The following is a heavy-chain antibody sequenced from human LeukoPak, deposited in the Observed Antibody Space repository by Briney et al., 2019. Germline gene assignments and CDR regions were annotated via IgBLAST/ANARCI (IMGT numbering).Heavy chain of an antibody. CDR1: GFTFSSYG. J-gene: IGHJ4*02. CDR2: ISYDGSNK. Sequence: GGSLRLSCAASGFTFSSYGMHWVRQAPGKGLEWVAVISYDGSNKYYADSVKGRFTISRDNSKNTLYLQMNSLRAEDTAVYYCAKDLGVVGEHPGPDYWGQGTLVTVSS. D-gene: IGHD2-2*01. V-gene: IGHV3-30*18. CDR3: AKDLGVVGEHPGPDY.